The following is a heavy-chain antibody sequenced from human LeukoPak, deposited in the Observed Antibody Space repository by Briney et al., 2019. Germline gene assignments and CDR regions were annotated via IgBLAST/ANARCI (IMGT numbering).Heavy chain of an antibody. CDR2: IYYRGST. D-gene: IGHD3-10*01. J-gene: IGHJ3*02. V-gene: IGHV4-59*01. CDR3: ARGGARGSSAFDI. CDR1: GDSISGFY. Sequence: SETLSLTCTVSGDSISGFYWSWIRQPPGKGLEWIGYIYYRGSTNYNPSLKRRFTILIETSKNQFSLKLSSVTAADTAVYYCARGGARGSSAFDIWGQGTMVTVSS.